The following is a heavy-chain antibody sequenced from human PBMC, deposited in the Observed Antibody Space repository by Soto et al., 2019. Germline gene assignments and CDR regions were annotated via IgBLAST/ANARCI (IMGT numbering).Heavy chain of an antibody. D-gene: IGHD2-15*01. V-gene: IGHV1-69*13. J-gene: IGHJ5*02. CDR3: ARVVVVAASRYNWFDP. Sequence: SVKVSCKASGGTFSSYAISWVRQAPGQGLEWMGGIIPIFGTANYAQKFQGRVTITADESTSTAYMELSGLRSEDTAVYYCARVVVVAASRYNWFDPWGQGTLVTVSS. CDR2: IIPIFGTA. CDR1: GGTFSSYA.